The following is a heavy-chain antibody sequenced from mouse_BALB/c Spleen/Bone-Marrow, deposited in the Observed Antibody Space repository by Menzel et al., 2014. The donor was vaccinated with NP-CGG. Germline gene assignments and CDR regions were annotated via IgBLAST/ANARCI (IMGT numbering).Heavy chain of an antibody. CDR2: VGSNGNT. J-gene: IGHJ3*02. V-gene: IGHV5-6-5*01. Sequence: EESGGRLVTPGTPLTLTCTASGFDISNYNMIWVRQAPGEGLEYIGLVGSNGNTYYASWAKGRFTISKTSSTTVDLKMTSLTTEDTATYFCGRLFNLWGQGTLVTVSS. CDR3: GRLFNL. CDR1: GFDISNYN.